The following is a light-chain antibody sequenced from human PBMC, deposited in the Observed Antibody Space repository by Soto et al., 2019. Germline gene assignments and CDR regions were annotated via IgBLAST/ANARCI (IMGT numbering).Light chain of an antibody. J-gene: IGLJ1*01. CDR3: CSYTSRSTLDV. V-gene: IGLV2-14*03. CDR1: SSDVGGFNY. CDR2: DVS. Sequence: QSALTQPASVSGSPGQSLTISCTGTSSDVGGFNYVSWYQHHPGKAPKLMIYDVSNRPSGVSNRFSGSKSGNTASLTISGLQAEDEADYYCCSYTSRSTLDVFGSGTKLTVL.